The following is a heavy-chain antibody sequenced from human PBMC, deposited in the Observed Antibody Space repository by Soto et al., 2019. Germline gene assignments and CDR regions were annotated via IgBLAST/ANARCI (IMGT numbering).Heavy chain of an antibody. J-gene: IGHJ6*02. V-gene: IGHV3-23*01. CDR1: GFTFSSYA. CDR3: AKDLRSRYSSSTWGYYYGMDV. D-gene: IGHD6-13*01. Sequence: GGSLSLSCAASGFTFSSYAMSWVRQAPGKGLEWISAISGSGGSTYYADSVKGRFTISRDNSKNTLYLQMNSLRAEDTAVYYCAKDLRSRYSSSTWGYYYGMDVWGQGTTVTVYS. CDR2: ISGSGGST.